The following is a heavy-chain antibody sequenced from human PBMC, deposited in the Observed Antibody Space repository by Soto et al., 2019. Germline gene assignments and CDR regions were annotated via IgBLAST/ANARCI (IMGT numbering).Heavy chain of an antibody. V-gene: IGHV4-61*01. D-gene: IGHD3-22*01. CDR2: IYYSGST. CDR3: ARWGGDYDSSGYWDYFDY. CDR1: GCSVSSGSYY. Sequence: XETLSLTCTVSGCSVSSGSYYWSWIRQPPGKGLEWIGYIYYSGSTNYNPSLKSRVTISVDTSKNQFSLKLSSVTAADTAVYYCARWGGDYDSSGYWDYFDYWGQGTLVTVSS. J-gene: IGHJ4*02.